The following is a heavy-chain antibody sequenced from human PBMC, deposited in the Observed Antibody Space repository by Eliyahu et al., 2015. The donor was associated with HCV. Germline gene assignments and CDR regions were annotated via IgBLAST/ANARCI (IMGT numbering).Heavy chain of an antibody. CDR1: GFTVSSNY. CDR2: IHSGGNT. CDR3: ARVGSGWSLVNYWFFDL. V-gene: IGHV3-66*01. D-gene: IGHD6-19*01. J-gene: IGHJ2*01. Sequence: EVQLVESGGGLVQPGGSLRLSCAASGFTVSSNYMSWVRQAPGKGLEWVSVIHSGGNTYYADSVKDRFTISRDNSKNTLYLQMNTLRAEDTAVYYCARVGSGWSLVNYWFFDLWGRGTLVTVSS.